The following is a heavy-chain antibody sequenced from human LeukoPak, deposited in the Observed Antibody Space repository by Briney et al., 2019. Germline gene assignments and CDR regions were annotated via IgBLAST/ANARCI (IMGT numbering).Heavy chain of an antibody. CDR1: GYTFPSYF. D-gene: IGHD6-6*01. Sequence: ASVTVSCKASGYTFPSYFMHWVRQAPGQGLEWMGIINPTGGSTTHAQKFQGRVTMTRDTSTSTVYMELSSLRSDDTAVYYCARTAARRFDYWGQGTLVTVSS. CDR3: ARTAARRFDY. CDR2: INPTGGST. V-gene: IGHV1-46*01. J-gene: IGHJ4*02.